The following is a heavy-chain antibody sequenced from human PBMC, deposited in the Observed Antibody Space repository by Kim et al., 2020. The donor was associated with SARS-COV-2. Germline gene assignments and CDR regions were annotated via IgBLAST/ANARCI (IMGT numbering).Heavy chain of an antibody. J-gene: IGHJ4*02. V-gene: IGHV4-39*01. D-gene: IGHD1-1*01. CDR3: SSSTGTEIDF. CDR2: IHHSGNT. CDR1: GGSLTRGTYY. Sequence: SETLSLTCTVSGGSLTRGTYYWGWLRQPPGKGLEWIGSIHHSGNTYYNASLKSRVTISVDTSENQFSLRLSSVTAADTAVFYCSSSTGTEIDFWGQETLVTVSS.